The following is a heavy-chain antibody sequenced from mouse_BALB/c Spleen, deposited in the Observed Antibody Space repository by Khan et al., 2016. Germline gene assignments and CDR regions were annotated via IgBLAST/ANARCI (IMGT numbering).Heavy chain of an antibody. D-gene: IGHD1-3*01. CDR1: GYSFTGYF. CDR2: INPYNGDT. Sequence: VQLQQSGPELVKPGASVKISCKASGYSFTGYFMNWVKQSHGKSLEWIGRINPYNGDTVYNQKFKGKATLTADKSSSTAHMELLSLTSEDSAVYYCERGDNYVNWFFDVWGAGTTVTVSS. V-gene: IGHV1-37*01. CDR3: ERGDNYVNWFFDV. J-gene: IGHJ1*01.